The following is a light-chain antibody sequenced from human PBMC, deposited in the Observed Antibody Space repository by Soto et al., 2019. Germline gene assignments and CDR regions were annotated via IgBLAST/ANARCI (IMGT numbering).Light chain of an antibody. CDR3: AAWDDSLSWV. V-gene: IGLV1-44*01. CDR1: SSNIGSNT. Sequence: QSVLTQPPSACGTPGQRVTISCSGSSSNIGSNTVNWYQQLPGTAPKHLIFSNNQRPSGVPDRFSGSKSGTSASLAISGLQPEDEADYYCAAWDDSLSWVFGGGTKLTVL. J-gene: IGLJ3*02. CDR2: SNN.